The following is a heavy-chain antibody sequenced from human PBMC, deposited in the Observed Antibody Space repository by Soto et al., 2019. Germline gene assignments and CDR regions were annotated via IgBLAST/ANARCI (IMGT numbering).Heavy chain of an antibody. Sequence: SETLSLTCTVSGGSISSYYWSWIRQPPGKGLEWIGYIYYSGSTNYNPSLKSRVTISVDTSKNQFSLKLSSVTAADTAVYYCARGGRVATTTIGYYYYYGMDVWGQGTTVTVSS. V-gene: IGHV4-59*01. CDR2: IYYSGST. J-gene: IGHJ6*02. D-gene: IGHD5-12*01. CDR1: GGSISSYY. CDR3: ARGGRVATTTIGYYYYYGMDV.